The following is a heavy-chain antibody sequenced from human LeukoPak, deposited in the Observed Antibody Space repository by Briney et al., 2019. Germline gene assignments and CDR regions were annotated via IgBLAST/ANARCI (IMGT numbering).Heavy chain of an antibody. V-gene: IGHV4-39*02. CDR1: VGSISSSSYY. J-gene: IGHJ3*02. CDR3: ARDRNCGGDCYSGYAFDI. CDR2: IYYSGST. D-gene: IGHD2-21*02. Sequence: PSETLSLTCTVSVGSISSSSYYWGWIRQPPGKGLEWIGSIYYSGSTYYNPSLKSRVTISVDTSKNQFSLKLSSVTAADTAVYYCARDRNCGGDCYSGYAFDIWGQGTMVTVSS.